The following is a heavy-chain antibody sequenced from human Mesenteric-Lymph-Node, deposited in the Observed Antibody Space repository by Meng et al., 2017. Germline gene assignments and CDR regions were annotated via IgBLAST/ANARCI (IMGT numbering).Heavy chain of an antibody. D-gene: IGHD3-10*01. CDR1: GFTFSNYA. Sequence: GGSLRLSCAASGFTFSNYAMSWVRQAPGKGLEWVSSISSSSSYIYYADSVKGRFTISRDNAKNSLYLQMNSLRAEDTAVYYCARDLMVRGEPDYWGQGTLVTVSS. CDR2: ISSSSSYI. V-gene: IGHV3-21*01. J-gene: IGHJ4*02. CDR3: ARDLMVRGEPDY.